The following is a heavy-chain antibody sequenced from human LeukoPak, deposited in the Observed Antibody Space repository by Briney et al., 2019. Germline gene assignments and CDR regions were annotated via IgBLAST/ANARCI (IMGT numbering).Heavy chain of an antibody. V-gene: IGHV1-69*04. D-gene: IGHD2-15*01. CDR3: AREYCSGGSRYSNFGFDP. J-gene: IGHJ5*02. CDR2: IIPILGIA. CDR1: GGTFSSYT. Sequence: ASVKVSCKASGGTFSSYTISWVRQAPGQGLEWMGRIIPILGIANYAQKFQGRVTITADKSTSSAYMELSSLRSEDTAVYYCAREYCSGGSRYSNFGFDPWGQGTLVTVSS.